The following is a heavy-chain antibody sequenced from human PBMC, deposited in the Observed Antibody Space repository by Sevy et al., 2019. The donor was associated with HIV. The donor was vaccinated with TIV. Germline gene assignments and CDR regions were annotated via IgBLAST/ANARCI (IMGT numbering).Heavy chain of an antibody. CDR3: TKTLQKLRFHPHYFDY. J-gene: IGHJ4*02. CDR1: GFALRSYT. V-gene: IGHV3-23*01. CDR2: ISATGGST. Sequence: QAGGSLRLSCGVSGFALRSYTMNWVRQAPGKGLEWVASISATGGSTYYADSVKGRFTISRDVSKSTLYLQMNSLTAEDTAMFYCTKTLQKLRFHPHYFDYWGQGTLVTVSS. D-gene: IGHD2-21*02.